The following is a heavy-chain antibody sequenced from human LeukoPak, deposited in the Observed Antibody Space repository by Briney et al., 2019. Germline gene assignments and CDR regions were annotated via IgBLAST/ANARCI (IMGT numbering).Heavy chain of an antibody. V-gene: IGHV3-11*04. CDR3: ARQTKSGWYGY. CDR1: GFTFSDYY. Sequence: GGSLRLSCAASGFTFSDYYMSWIRQAPGKGLEWVSYISSSGSTIYYADSAKGRFTISRDNAKNSLYLQMNSLRAEDTAVCYCARQTKSGWYGYWGQGTLVTVSS. J-gene: IGHJ4*02. CDR2: ISSSGSTI. D-gene: IGHD6-19*01.